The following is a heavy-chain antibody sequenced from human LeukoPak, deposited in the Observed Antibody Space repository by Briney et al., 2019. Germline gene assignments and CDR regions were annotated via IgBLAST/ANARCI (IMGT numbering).Heavy chain of an antibody. D-gene: IGHD5-12*01. Sequence: SETLSLTCSVSGGSISSYYWSWIRQPPGKGLEWIGYIYYSGNTNYNPSLKSRVTISIDTSKNQFSLKLSSVTAADTAVYYCASEANSGYIFYYWGQGTLVTVSS. V-gene: IGHV4-59*01. J-gene: IGHJ4*02. CDR3: ASEANSGYIFYY. CDR1: GGSISSYY. CDR2: IYYSGNT.